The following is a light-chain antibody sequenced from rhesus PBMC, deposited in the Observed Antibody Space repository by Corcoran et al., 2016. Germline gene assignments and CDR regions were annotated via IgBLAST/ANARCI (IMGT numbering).Light chain of an antibody. CDR2: WGS. V-gene: IGKV4-1*01. Sequence: DIVMTQSPDSLAVSLGERVTINCKSSQSLLYFSNNKNYLAWYQQKQGQAPRLSFYWGSTRESGVSDRFRGGGSGTDFTLTISGLQAVDVAVYYCQQYYASPFSFGHGTKVEIK. CDR3: QQYYASPFS. J-gene: IGKJ2*01. CDR1: QSLLYFSNNKNY.